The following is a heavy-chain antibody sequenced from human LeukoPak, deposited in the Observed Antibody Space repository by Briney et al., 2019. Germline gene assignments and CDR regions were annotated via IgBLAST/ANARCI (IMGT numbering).Heavy chain of an antibody. J-gene: IGHJ6*03. CDR2: ITSSTSNI. CDR1: GFTFSTYS. Sequence: QPGGSLRLSCAASGFTFSTYSMNWVRQAPGKGLEWVSYITSSTSNIYYADSVKGRFTISRDNAKNSLYLQMNSLRAEDTGVYYCARVRGSYYMDVWGKGTTVTVSS. V-gene: IGHV3-48*01. CDR3: ARVRGSYYMDV.